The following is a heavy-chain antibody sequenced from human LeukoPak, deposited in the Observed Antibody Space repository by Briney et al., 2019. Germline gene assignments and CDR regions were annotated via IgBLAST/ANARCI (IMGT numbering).Heavy chain of an antibody. CDR1: GFTFSSYW. V-gene: IGHV3-7*01. J-gene: IGHJ3*02. D-gene: IGHD6-13*01. Sequence: PGGSLRLSCAASGFTFSSYWMSWVRQAPGKGLEWVANIKQDGSEKYYVDSVKGRFTISRDNAKNSLYLQLNSLRAEDTAVYYCARDVGSSWYGAFDIWGQGTMVTVSS. CDR2: IKQDGSEK. CDR3: ARDVGSSWYGAFDI.